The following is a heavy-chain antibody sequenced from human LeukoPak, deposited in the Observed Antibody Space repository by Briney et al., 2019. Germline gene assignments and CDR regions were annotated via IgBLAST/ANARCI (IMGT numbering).Heavy chain of an antibody. CDR2: IYPGDSDT. Sequence: GESLKISCKGSGYSFANYWIVWVRQMTGKGLEWMGIIYPGDSDTRYSPSFQGQVTISADKSISTAYLQWSSLKASDTAMYCCARLDRSTGDYWGQGTLVTVSS. V-gene: IGHV5-51*01. J-gene: IGHJ4*02. CDR3: ARLDRSTGDY. CDR1: GYSFANYW. D-gene: IGHD4-11*01.